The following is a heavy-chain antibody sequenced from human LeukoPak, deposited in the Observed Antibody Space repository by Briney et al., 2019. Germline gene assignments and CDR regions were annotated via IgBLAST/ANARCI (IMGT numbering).Heavy chain of an antibody. CDR2: IYPGDSDT. CDR3: ARYGGWFGESYGGFDY. J-gene: IGHJ4*02. D-gene: IGHD3-10*01. CDR1: GYSFTSYW. V-gene: IGHV5-51*01. Sequence: GESLKISCKGSGYSFTSYWIGWVRQMPGNGLEWMGIIYPGDSDTRYSPSFQGQVTISADKSISTAYLQWSSLKASDTAMYYCARYGGWFGESYGGFDYWGQGTLVTVSS.